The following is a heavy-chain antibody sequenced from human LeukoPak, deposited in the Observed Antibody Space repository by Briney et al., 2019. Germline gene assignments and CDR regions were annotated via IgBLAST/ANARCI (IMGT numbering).Heavy chain of an antibody. V-gene: IGHV1-69*04. CDR2: IIPILGIA. CDR1: GGTFSSYA. J-gene: IGHJ4*02. CDR3: AKDVGYSSSSLGTPLDY. Sequence: ASVKVSCKASGGTFSSYAISWVRQAPGQGLEWMGRIIPILGIANYAQKFQGRVTITADKSTSTAYMELRNLRSDDTAVYYCAKDVGYSSSSLGTPLDYWGQGTLVTVSS. D-gene: IGHD6-6*01.